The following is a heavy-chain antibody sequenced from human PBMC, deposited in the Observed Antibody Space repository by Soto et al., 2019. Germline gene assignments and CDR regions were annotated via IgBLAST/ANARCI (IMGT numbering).Heavy chain of an antibody. J-gene: IGHJ6*02. V-gene: IGHV4-34*01. Sequence: SETLSLTCAVYVGSFSGYCWSWIRQPPGKGLEWIGEINHSGSTNYNPSLKSRVTISVDTSKNQFSLKLSSVTAADTAVYYCASSQYYYDSSGPYYYYGMDVWGQGTTVTVSS. CDR2: INHSGST. CDR1: VGSFSGYC. D-gene: IGHD3-22*01. CDR3: ASSQYYYDSSGPYYYYGMDV.